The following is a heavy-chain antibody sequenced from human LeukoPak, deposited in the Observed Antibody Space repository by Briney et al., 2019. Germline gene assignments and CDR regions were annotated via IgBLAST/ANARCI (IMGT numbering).Heavy chain of an antibody. Sequence: GGSLRLSCAASGFTFSSYSMNWVRQAPGKGLEWVSSISSSSSYIYYADSVKGRFTISRDNAKNSLYLQMDSLRAEDTAVYYCATLEWLLNYFDYWGQGTLVTVSS. J-gene: IGHJ4*02. D-gene: IGHD3-3*01. CDR3: ATLEWLLNYFDY. CDR1: GFTFSSYS. CDR2: ISSSSSYI. V-gene: IGHV3-21*01.